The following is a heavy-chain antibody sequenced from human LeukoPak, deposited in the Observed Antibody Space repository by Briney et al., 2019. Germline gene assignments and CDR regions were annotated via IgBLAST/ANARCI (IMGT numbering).Heavy chain of an antibody. V-gene: IGHV1-46*01. CDR1: VSTFTTSF. D-gene: IGHD3-9*01. J-gene: IGHJ4*02. CDR2: IKSSGDSK. CDR3: AREGIFDY. Sequence: GASRRVSSTPSVSTFTTSFMPSVRQAPGQGIEWMEIIKSSGDSKTYAQKFQRKVTMTRDTSTSTVYMELSSLRSEDTAVYYCAREGIFDYGGEGTLVNVSS.